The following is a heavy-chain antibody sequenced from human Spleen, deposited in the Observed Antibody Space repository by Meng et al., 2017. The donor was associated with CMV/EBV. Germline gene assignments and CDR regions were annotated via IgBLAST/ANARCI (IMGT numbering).Heavy chain of an antibody. CDR1: GYTFTSYY. Sequence: ASVKVSCKASGYTFTSYYMHWVRQAPGQGLEWMGIINPSGGSTSYAQKFQGRVTMTRDTSTSTVYMELSSLRSEDTAVYYCARDIVGATTYYYGMDVWGQGTTVTVSS. D-gene: IGHD1-26*01. J-gene: IGHJ6*02. CDR3: ARDIVGATTYYYGMDV. CDR2: INPSGGST. V-gene: IGHV1-46*01.